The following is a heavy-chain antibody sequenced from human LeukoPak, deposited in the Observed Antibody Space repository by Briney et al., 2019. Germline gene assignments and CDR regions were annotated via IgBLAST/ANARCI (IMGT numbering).Heavy chain of an antibody. CDR1: GYTFTDYG. CDR2: IRNDNGNR. Sequence: ASVKVSCKTSGYTFTDYGITWVRQAPGQGLEWMGWIRNDNGNREYAQRIQGRVSMTRDTSTSTAYMELSSLRSEDTAVYYCARDQEIWGQGTLVTVSS. CDR3: ARDQEI. V-gene: IGHV1-18*01. J-gene: IGHJ4*02.